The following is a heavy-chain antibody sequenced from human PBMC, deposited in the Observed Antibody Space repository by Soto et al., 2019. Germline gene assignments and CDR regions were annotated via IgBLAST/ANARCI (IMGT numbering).Heavy chain of an antibody. CDR3: ARDRDSSGFLFDY. CDR2: IYYSGST. D-gene: IGHD3-22*01. Sequence: SETLSLPCPVSGCSISSGDYYWSWIRQPPGKGLEWIGYIYYSGSTYYNPSLKSRVTISVDTSKNQFSLKLSSVTAADTAVYYCARDRDSSGFLFDYWGQGTLVTVSS. CDR1: GCSISSGDYY. J-gene: IGHJ4*02. V-gene: IGHV4-30-4*01.